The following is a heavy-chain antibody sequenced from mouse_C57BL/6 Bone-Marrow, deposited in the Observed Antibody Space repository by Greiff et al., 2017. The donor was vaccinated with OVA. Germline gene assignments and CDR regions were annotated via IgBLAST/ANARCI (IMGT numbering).Heavy chain of an antibody. Sequence: VESGEGLVKPGGSLKLSCAASGFTFSSHAMSWVRQTPEKRLEWVAYISSGGDYIYYADTVKGRFTIYRDNARNTLYLQMSSLKSEDTAMYYCTRLLDAMDYWGQGTSVTVSS. CDR3: TRLLDAMDY. J-gene: IGHJ4*01. V-gene: IGHV5-9-1*02. D-gene: IGHD2-1*01. CDR2: ISSGGDYI. CDR1: GFTFSSHA.